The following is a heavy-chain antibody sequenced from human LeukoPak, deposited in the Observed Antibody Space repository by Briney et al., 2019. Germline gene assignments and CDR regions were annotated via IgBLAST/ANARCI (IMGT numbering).Heavy chain of an antibody. D-gene: IGHD1-26*01. V-gene: IGHV1-69*05. CDR2: IIPIFGTA. J-gene: IGHJ4*02. CDR1: GGTFSSYA. Sequence: GASVKVSCKASGGTFSSYAISWVRQAPGQGLEWMGGIIPIFGTANYAQKLQGRVTMTTDTSTSTAYMELRSLRSDDTAVYYCARGGHRYSGSPIDYWGQGTLVTVSS. CDR3: ARGGHRYSGSPIDY.